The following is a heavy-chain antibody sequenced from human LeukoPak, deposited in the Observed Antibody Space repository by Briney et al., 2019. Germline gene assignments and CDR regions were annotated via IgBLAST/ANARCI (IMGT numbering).Heavy chain of an antibody. CDR2: IYYSGST. V-gene: IGHV4-39*07. D-gene: IGHD5-12*01. CDR3: ARGYSGYPMGFDY. CDR1: GGSISSSSYS. Sequence: PSETLSLTCTVSGGSISSSSYSWGWIRQPPGKGLEWIGSIYYSGSTYYNPSLKSRVTISVDTSKNQFSLKLSSVTAADTAVYYCARGYSGYPMGFDYWGQGTLVTVSS. J-gene: IGHJ4*02.